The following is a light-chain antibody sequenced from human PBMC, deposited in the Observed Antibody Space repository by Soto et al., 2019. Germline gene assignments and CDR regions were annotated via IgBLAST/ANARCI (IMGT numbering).Light chain of an antibody. CDR2: DAS. CDR3: QQYNNWPQT. V-gene: IGKV3-15*01. CDR1: QSLRSS. J-gene: IGKJ1*01. Sequence: ETMMTQFPDTLSVSLGERATLPCRASQSLRSSLAWYQQKPGQAPRLLIYDASTRASGIPARFSGSGSGTDFTLTISGLQSEDFAVYYCQQYNNWPQTFGQGTKVDI.